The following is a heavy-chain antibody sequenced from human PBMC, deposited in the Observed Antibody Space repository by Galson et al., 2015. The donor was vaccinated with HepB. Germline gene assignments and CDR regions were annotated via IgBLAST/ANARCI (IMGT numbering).Heavy chain of an antibody. Sequence: SVKVSCKASGYTFTNYAMNWVRQAPGHGLEWMGWINTDTGNPTYAQGFSGRFVFSLATSVSTAHLQISSLKAEDTAVYYCARGSPRNYQDSVGARLREVGYWGQGTQVTVSS. V-gene: IGHV7-4-1*02. CDR1: GYTFTNYA. J-gene: IGHJ4*02. D-gene: IGHD3-22*01. CDR3: ARGSPRNYQDSVGARLREVGY. CDR2: INTDTGNP.